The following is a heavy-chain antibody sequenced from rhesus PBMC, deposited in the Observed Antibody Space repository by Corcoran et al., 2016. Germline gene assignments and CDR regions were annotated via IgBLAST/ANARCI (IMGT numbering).Heavy chain of an antibody. Sequence: QVQLVQSGAEGKKPGSSVKVSCKASGYTSTDYYIHRVRQAPGQGLEGRGEINPKTGGTNYVQKFQRRVTMTRDTSTSTAYMELSSLRSEDTAVYYCARGGERKYSGYSSYWGQGVLVTVSS. CDR1: GYTSTDYY. D-gene: IGHD5-24*01. CDR3: ARGGERKYSGYSSY. J-gene: IGHJ4*01. CDR2: INPKTGGT. V-gene: IGHV1-138*01.